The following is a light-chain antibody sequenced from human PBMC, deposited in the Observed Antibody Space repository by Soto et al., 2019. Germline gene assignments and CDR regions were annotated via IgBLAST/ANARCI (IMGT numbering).Light chain of an antibody. CDR1: QDINSW. Sequence: DIPMTQSPATVSASVGDKVTITCRASQDINSWLAWYQQKPGQPPSLLVHGASSLHSGVPSRFSGSGSGTEFTLTISSLQADDFATYYCQQYNSYSEAFGQGTKVDI. J-gene: IGKJ1*01. CDR3: QQYNSYSEA. CDR2: GAS. V-gene: IGKV1-5*01.